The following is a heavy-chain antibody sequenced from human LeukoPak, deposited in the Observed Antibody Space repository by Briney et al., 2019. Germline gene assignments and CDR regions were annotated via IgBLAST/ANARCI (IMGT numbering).Heavy chain of an antibody. D-gene: IGHD3-22*01. Sequence: PGGSLRLSCAASGFTFSSYAMHWVRQAPGKGLEWVAVISYDGSNKYYADSVKGRFTISRDNSKNTLYLQMNSLRAEDTAVYYCAKDQLTMIVSKGYFQHWGQGTLVTVSS. CDR3: AKDQLTMIVSKGYFQH. V-gene: IGHV3-30-3*01. CDR2: ISYDGSNK. CDR1: GFTFSSYA. J-gene: IGHJ1*01.